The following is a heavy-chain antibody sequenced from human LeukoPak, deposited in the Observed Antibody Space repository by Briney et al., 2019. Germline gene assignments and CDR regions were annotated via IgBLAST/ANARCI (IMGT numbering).Heavy chain of an antibody. Sequence: GGSLRLSCAASEFTFRNYGMHWVRQAPGKGLEWVALISYDGSNKYYGDSVKGRFTISRDSSENTLYLQMNSPRPEDTAVYYCAKEGWELPPQRASSAFDIWGQGTMVTVSS. CDR2: ISYDGSNK. J-gene: IGHJ3*02. CDR1: EFTFRNYG. D-gene: IGHD1-26*01. CDR3: AKEGWELPPQRASSAFDI. V-gene: IGHV3-30*18.